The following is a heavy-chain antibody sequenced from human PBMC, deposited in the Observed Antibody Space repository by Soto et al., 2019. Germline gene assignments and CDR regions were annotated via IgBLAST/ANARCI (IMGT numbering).Heavy chain of an antibody. CDR1: GFTFSSYG. D-gene: IGHD6-19*01. Sequence: QTGGSLRLSCAASGFTFSSYGMHWVRQAPGKGLEWVAVISYDGSNKYYADSVKGRFTISRDNSKNTLYLQMNSLRAEDTAVYYCAKVGAVAGVYYFDYGGQGTLVTVSS. CDR3: AKVGAVAGVYYFDY. J-gene: IGHJ4*02. CDR2: ISYDGSNK. V-gene: IGHV3-30*18.